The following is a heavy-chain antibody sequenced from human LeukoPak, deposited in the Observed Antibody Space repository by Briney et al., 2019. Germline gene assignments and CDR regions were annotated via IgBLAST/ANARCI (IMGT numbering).Heavy chain of an antibody. V-gene: IGHV1-2*02. CDR1: GYTFTGYY. Sequence: ASVEVSCKASGYTFTGYYIHWRRQAPGQGLEWMGRFNPNSGATNYAQKFQGRVTMTRDTSISTAYMELSNLRSDDTAVYYCARVCSGGSCNENYGMDVWGQGNTVTVSS. J-gene: IGHJ6*02. CDR2: FNPNSGAT. CDR3: ARVCSGGSCNENYGMDV. D-gene: IGHD2-15*01.